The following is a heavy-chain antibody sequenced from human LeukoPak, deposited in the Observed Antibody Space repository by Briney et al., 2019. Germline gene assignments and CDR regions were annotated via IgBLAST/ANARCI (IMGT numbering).Heavy chain of an antibody. CDR3: ARQYRDILTGYHRGELYWYFDL. J-gene: IGHJ2*01. CDR2: IYSSSST. CDR1: GGSISSGSYY. V-gene: IGHV4-61*02. D-gene: IGHD3-9*01. Sequence: PSETLSLTCTVSGGSISSGSYYWSWIRQPAGKGLEWIGRIYSSSSTNYNPSLKSRLTISLDTSKNQFSLKLSSVTAADTAVYYCARQYRDILTGYHRGELYWYFDLWGRGTLVTVSS.